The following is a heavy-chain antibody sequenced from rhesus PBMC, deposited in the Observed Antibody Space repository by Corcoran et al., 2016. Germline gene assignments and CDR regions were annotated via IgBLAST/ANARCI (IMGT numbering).Heavy chain of an antibody. V-gene: IGHV3-100*02. CDR3: TRGVAGFDY. CDR1: GFTFRTYG. Sequence: DVQLVESGGGLVKPGGSLILSCVASGFTFRTYGLPLLRQAPGKGLEWVAVISESGGTTYYADSVKGRFTISRDNAKNSRFLQMNSLRAEDTAVYYCTRGVAGFDYWGQGVLVTVSS. D-gene: IGHD2-33*01. J-gene: IGHJ4*01. CDR2: ISESGGTT.